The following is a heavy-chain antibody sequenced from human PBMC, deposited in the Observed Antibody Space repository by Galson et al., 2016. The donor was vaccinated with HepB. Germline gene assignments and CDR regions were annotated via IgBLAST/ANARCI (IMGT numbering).Heavy chain of an antibody. J-gene: IGHJ4*02. CDR1: GFIVSSTY. Sequence: SLRLSCAASGFIVSSTYISWVRQAPGKGLESVSVIFSGGTTFYADSVMGRFTISRDNSRKTLFLQMSSLRVEDTAVYYCARDSGYNEHGGFDNWGQGTLVTVSS. V-gene: IGHV3-66*02. CDR2: IFSGGTT. CDR3: ARDSGYNEHGGFDN. D-gene: IGHD6-25*01.